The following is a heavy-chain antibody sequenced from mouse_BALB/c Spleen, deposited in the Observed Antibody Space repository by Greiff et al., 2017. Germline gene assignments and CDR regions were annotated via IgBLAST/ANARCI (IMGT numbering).Heavy chain of an antibody. D-gene: IGHD1-1*01. CDR2: INPSSGYT. Sequence: QVQLQQSAAELARPGASVKMSCKASGYTFTSYTMHWVKQRPGQGLEWIGYINPSSGYTEYNQKFKDKTTLTADKSSSTAYMQLSSLTSEDSAVYYCARERHYYGSSSWFAYWGQGTLVTVSA. V-gene: IGHV1-4*02. CDR3: ARERHYYGSSSWFAY. J-gene: IGHJ3*01. CDR1: GYTFTSYT.